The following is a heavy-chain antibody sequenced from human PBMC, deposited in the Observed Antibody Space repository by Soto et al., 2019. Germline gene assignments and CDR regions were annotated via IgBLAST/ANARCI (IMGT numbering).Heavy chain of an antibody. CDR3: ARAVIVVVPAAMPVEDYYYYGMDV. J-gene: IGHJ6*02. V-gene: IGHV4-59*01. Sequence: ASETLSLTCTVSGGSISSYYWSWIRQPPGKGLEWIGYIYYSGSTNYNPSLKSRVTISVDTSKNQFSLKLSSVTAADTAVYYCARAVIVVVPAAMPVEDYYYYGMDVWGQGTTVTVSS. CDR1: GGSISSYY. D-gene: IGHD2-2*01. CDR2: IYYSGST.